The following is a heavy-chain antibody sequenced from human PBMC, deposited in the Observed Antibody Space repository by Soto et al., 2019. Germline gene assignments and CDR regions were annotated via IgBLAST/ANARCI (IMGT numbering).Heavy chain of an antibody. CDR3: VRDTQGAFDS. V-gene: IGHV3-23*01. CDR1: GFTFNHYA. CDR2: ARGGGAGT. J-gene: IGHJ4*02. Sequence: VQLLESGGGLVQPGGSLRLSCAASGFTFNHYAMSWVRQAPGKGLEWVSAARGGGAGTYYADSVHGRFTIYRDNSKNTVHLEMNSLRAEDTAEYYCVRDTQGAFDSWGQGTLVTVSS.